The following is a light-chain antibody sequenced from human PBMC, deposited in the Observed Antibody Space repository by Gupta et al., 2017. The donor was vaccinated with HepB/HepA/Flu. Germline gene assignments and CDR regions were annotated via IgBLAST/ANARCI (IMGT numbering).Light chain of an antibody. CDR2: ATS. J-gene: IGKJ1*01. V-gene: IGKV1-39*01. CDR1: QSISRY. Sequence: DIQMTQSPSSLSASVGDRITITCRASQSISRYLNWYRQKPGKAPELLIYATSKLQTRVPSSFSGSGSGTEFTLTISRLQSEDFATYCCQQSVSTPWTFGQGTKVEIK. CDR3: QQSVSTPWT.